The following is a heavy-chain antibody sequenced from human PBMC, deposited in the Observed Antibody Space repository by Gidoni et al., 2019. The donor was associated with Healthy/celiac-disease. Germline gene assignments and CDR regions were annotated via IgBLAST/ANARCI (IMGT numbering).Heavy chain of an antibody. Sequence: QVQLVESGGGVVQPGRSLRLSCAASGFTFSSYGMHWVRQAPGKGLEWVAVIWYDGSNKYYADSVKGRFTISRDNSKNTLYLQMNSLRAEDTAVYYCAREGSGWHDFDYWGQGTLVTVSS. J-gene: IGHJ4*02. CDR3: AREGSGWHDFDY. V-gene: IGHV3-33*01. CDR1: GFTFSSYG. CDR2: IWYDGSNK. D-gene: IGHD6-19*01.